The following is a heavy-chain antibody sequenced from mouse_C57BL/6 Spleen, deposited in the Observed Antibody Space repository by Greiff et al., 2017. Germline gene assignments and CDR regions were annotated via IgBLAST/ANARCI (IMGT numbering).Heavy chain of an antibody. V-gene: IGHV1-22*01. D-gene: IGHD2-1*01. CDR3: ARDGVYYGNSWFAY. J-gene: IGHJ3*01. Sequence: EVQLQQSRPELVKPGASVKMSCKASGYTFTDYNMHWVKQSHGKSLEWIGDINPNNGGTSYNQKFKGKATLTVNKSSSTAYMELRSLTSEDSAVYSCARDGVYYGNSWFAYWGQGTLVTVSA. CDR2: INPNNGGT. CDR1: GYTFTDYN.